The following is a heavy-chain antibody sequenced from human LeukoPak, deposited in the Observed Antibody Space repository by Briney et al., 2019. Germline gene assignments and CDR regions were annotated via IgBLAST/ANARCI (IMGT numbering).Heavy chain of an antibody. D-gene: IGHD3-3*01. Sequence: ETLSLTFTFSGGSVSSSNYYWGWIRQPPGKGLEWVGSIYHSGSTYYNPSLKSRVTISVDTSKNQFSLKLSSVTAADTAVYYCARSITIFGVTTLWGQGTLVTVSS. J-gene: IGHJ4*02. CDR3: ARSITIFGVTTL. V-gene: IGHV4-39*07. CDR2: IYHSGST. CDR1: GGSVSSSNYY.